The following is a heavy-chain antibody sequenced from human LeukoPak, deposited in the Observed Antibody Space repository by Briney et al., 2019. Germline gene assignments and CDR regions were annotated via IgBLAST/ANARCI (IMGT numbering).Heavy chain of an antibody. D-gene: IGHD2-21*01. CDR3: SSLSSVIVRYDY. CDR2: IYYGGST. Sequence: PSETLSLTCTVSGGSISSGDYYWSWIRQPPGKGLEWIGYIYYGGSTYYNPSLKSRVTISVDTSKNQFYLKLTSVTAADTAVYYCSSLSSVIVRYDYWGQGILVTVSS. CDR1: GGSISSGDYY. V-gene: IGHV4-30-4*01. J-gene: IGHJ4*02.